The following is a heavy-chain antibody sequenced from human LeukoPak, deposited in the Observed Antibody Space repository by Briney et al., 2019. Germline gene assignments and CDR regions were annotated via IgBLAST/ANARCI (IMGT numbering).Heavy chain of an antibody. J-gene: IGHJ4*02. D-gene: IGHD6-19*01. CDR1: GFTFSTYF. CDR2: ISSTSTYI. CDR3: ARAEGLQTFDY. Sequence: GGSLRLSCAASGFTFSTYFMNWVRQAPGKGLEWVSSISSTSTYIYYADSVKGRFTISRDNAKNSLYLQMNSLRAEDTAAYYCARAEGLQTFDYWGQGTLVTVSS. V-gene: IGHV3-21*01.